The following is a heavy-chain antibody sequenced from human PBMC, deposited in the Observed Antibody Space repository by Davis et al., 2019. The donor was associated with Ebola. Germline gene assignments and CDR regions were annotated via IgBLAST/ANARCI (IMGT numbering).Heavy chain of an antibody. CDR1: GFTVSSNY. CDR3: ARGFVRGTIDY. V-gene: IGHV3-23*01. CDR2: ISGSGAST. D-gene: IGHD3-10*01. Sequence: GESLNISCAASGFTVSSNYMSWVRQAPGKGLEWVASISGSGASTYYGDSVKGRFTFSRDNSKNTLYLQMNSLRVEDTAVYYCARGFVRGTIDYWGQGTLVTVSS. J-gene: IGHJ4*02.